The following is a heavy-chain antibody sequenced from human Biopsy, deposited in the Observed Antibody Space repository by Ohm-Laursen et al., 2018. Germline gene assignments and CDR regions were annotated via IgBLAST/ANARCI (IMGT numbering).Heavy chain of an antibody. J-gene: IGHJ1*01. CDR3: ATKLTGYFHH. CDR2: NIPILGTG. V-gene: IGHV1-69*06. CDR1: GGTFSNYG. D-gene: IGHD3-9*01. Sequence: SVKVSCKAPGGTFSNYGVNWVRQAPGQGLEWLGGNIPILGTGNYAQKFQDRVTVAADTSTSTATMELRSLRSDDTAVYYCATKLTGYFHHWGQGTLVILSS.